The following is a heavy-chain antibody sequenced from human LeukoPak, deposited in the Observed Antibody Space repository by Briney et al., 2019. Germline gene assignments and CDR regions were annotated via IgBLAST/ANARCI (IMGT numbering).Heavy chain of an antibody. V-gene: IGHV3-66*02. J-gene: IGHJ4*02. CDR1: GFTVSSNY. CDR3: ARGRKYYDFWSGYYHGSQSDY. Sequence: GGSLRLSYAASGFTVSSNYMSWVRQAPGKWLEWVSVIYSGGSTYYADSVKGRFTISRDNSKNTLYLQMSSLRAEDTAVYYCARGRKYYDFWSGYYHGSQSDYWGQGTLVTVSS. CDR2: IYSGGST. D-gene: IGHD3-3*01.